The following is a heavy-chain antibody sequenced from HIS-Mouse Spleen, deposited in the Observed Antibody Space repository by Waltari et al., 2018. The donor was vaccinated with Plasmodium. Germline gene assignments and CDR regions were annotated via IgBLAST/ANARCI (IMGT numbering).Heavy chain of an antibody. V-gene: IGHV4-38-2*02. CDR3: ARVDYGSGDYYYYYGMDV. D-gene: IGHD3-10*01. J-gene: IGHJ6*02. CDR1: GYSISSGYY. Sequence: QVQLQESGPGLVKPSETLSLTCTVSGYSISSGYYWGWIRQPPGKGLEWIGSIYHSGGTYYNPYRKGRVTRAVDTAKNQFSRKLSSVTAADTAVYYCARVDYGSGDYYYYYGMDVWGQGTTVTVSS. CDR2: IYHSGGT.